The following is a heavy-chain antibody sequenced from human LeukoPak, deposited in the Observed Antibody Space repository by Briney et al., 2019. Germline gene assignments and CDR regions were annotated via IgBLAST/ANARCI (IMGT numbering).Heavy chain of an antibody. CDR2: ISSSSSYI. Sequence: GGSLRLSCAASGFTFSSYSMNWVRQAPGKGLEWVSSISSSSSYIYYADSVKGRFTTSRDNAKNSLYLQMNSLRAEDTAVYYCARDHHYDILTGYPWDYYYGMDVWGKGTTVTVSS. D-gene: IGHD3-9*01. CDR1: GFTFSSYS. J-gene: IGHJ6*04. V-gene: IGHV3-21*01. CDR3: ARDHHYDILTGYPWDYYYGMDV.